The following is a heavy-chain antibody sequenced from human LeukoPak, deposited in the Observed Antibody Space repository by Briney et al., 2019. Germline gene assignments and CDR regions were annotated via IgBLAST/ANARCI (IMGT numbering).Heavy chain of an antibody. Sequence: PGGSLRLTCAASGFTFSSYSMNWVSQAPGKGLEWVAYISSSSSTIYYADSVKGRFTISRDNAKNSLYLQMNSLRAEDTAVYYCARDLDMFWSGYPRGWFDPWGQGTLVTVSS. D-gene: IGHD3-3*01. CDR3: ARDLDMFWSGYPRGWFDP. CDR1: GFTFSSYS. J-gene: IGHJ5*02. V-gene: IGHV3-48*01. CDR2: ISSSSSTI.